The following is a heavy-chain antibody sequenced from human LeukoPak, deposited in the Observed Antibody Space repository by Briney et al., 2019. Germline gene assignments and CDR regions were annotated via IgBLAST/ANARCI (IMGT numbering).Heavy chain of an antibody. V-gene: IGHV4-59*01. Sequence: SETLSLTCTVSGDSISRYYWSWIRQPPGKGPEWIGYIYYSGSTNYNPSLKSRVTISIDTSKNQFSLKLSSVTAADTAVYYCARGTYYYDSSGYSPPAYDYWGQGTLVTVSS. CDR2: IYYSGST. J-gene: IGHJ4*02. CDR3: ARGTYYYDSSGYSPPAYDY. D-gene: IGHD3-22*01. CDR1: GDSISRYY.